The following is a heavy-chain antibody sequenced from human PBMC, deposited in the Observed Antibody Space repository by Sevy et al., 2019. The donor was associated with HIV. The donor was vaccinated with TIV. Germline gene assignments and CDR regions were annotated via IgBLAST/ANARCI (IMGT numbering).Heavy chain of an antibody. CDR1: GGSISSSSYY. CDR2: IYYSGST. D-gene: IGHD5-18*01. CDR3: ARLGYSYGYWYFDY. Sequence: SETLSLTCTVSGGSISSSSYYWGWIRQPPGKGLEWIGIIYYSGSTYYNPSLKSRVTISVGTSKNQFSLKLSSVTAADAAVYYCARLGYSYGYWYFDYWGQGTLVTVSS. V-gene: IGHV4-39*01. J-gene: IGHJ4*02.